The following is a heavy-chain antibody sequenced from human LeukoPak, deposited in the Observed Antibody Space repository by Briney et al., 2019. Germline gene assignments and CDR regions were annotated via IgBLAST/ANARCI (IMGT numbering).Heavy chain of an antibody. CDR1: GGSISSSSYY. D-gene: IGHD1-26*01. CDR2: IYYSGST. CDR3: ARAKRAGSTTNFDY. J-gene: IGHJ4*02. V-gene: IGHV4-39*07. Sequence: SETLSLTCTVSGGSISSSSYYWGWIRQPPGKGLEWIGSIYYSGSTYYNPSLKSRVTISVDTSKNQFSLKLSSVTAADTAVYYCARAKRAGSTTNFDYWGQGTLVTVSS.